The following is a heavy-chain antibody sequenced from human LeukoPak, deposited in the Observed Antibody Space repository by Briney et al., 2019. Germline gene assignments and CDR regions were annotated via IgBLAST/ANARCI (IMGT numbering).Heavy chain of an antibody. Sequence: GGSLRLSCVASGFAVGSNYMSWVRQAPGKGLEWVSLIYSGGAIRYADSVKGRFTISRDSSKNTLYLQMNSLRAEDTAVYYCAKAPPYKKYFDYWGQGTLVTVSS. CDR2: IYSGGAI. V-gene: IGHV3-53*01. D-gene: IGHD1-1*01. J-gene: IGHJ4*02. CDR3: AKAPPYKKYFDY. CDR1: GFAVGSNY.